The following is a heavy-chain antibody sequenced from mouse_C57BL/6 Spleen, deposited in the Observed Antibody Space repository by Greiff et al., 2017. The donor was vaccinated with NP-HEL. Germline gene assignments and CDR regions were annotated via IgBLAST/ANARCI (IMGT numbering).Heavy chain of an antibody. CDR3: ARIYYDYDDLYYFDY. CDR2: IWTGGGT. Sequence: VKLQESGPGLVAPSQSLSITCTVSGFSLTSYAISWVRQPPGKGLEWLGVIWTGGGTNYNSALKSRLSISKDNSKSQVFLKMNSLQTDDTARYYCARIYYDYDDLYYFDYWGQGTTLTVSS. CDR1: GFSLTSYA. V-gene: IGHV2-9-1*01. D-gene: IGHD2-4*01. J-gene: IGHJ2*01.